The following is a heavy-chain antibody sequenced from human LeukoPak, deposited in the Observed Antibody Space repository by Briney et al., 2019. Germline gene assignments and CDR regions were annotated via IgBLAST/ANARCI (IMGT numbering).Heavy chain of an antibody. V-gene: IGHV3-23*01. J-gene: IGHJ4*02. CDR2: ISGSGGST. D-gene: IGHD3-22*01. CDR1: GFTFSSYA. CDR3: AKDEDLPQTYYYDSSGYYPFDY. Sequence: GGSLRLSCAASGFTFSSYAMSWVRQAPGKGLEWVSAISGSGGSTYYADSVKGRFTISRDNSKNTLYLQMNSLRADDTAVYYCAKDEDLPQTYYYDSSGYYPFDYWGQGTLVTVSS.